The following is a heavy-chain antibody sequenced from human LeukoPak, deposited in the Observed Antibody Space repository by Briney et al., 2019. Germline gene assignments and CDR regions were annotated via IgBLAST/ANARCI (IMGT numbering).Heavy chain of an antibody. CDR2: INPNSGGT. Sequence: ASVKVSCKASGYTFTGYYMHWVRQAPGQGLEWMGWINPNSGGTNYAQKFQGRVTMTRDTSISTAYMELSRLRSDDTAVCYCARGLYYYGSGSYAGGYWGQGTLVTVSS. CDR3: ARGLYYYGSGSYAGGY. J-gene: IGHJ4*02. CDR1: GYTFTGYY. D-gene: IGHD3-10*01. V-gene: IGHV1-2*02.